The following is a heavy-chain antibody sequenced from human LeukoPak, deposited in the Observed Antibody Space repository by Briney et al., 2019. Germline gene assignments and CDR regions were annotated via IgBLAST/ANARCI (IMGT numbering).Heavy chain of an antibody. CDR2: INPNSCGT. Sequence: ASVTVSFMSSGYTFTCYYMHWLRQPPGQGLEWMGWINPNSCGTNYAQKLPGRVTITRDTPLSTAYMEPSRLTSDDTAGCYFSWGRVGTYYYDSSGYSEADYWGQGTLVTVSS. J-gene: IGHJ4*02. D-gene: IGHD3-22*01. CDR3: SWGRVGTYYYDSSGYSEADY. V-gene: IGHV1-2*02. CDR1: GYTFTCYY.